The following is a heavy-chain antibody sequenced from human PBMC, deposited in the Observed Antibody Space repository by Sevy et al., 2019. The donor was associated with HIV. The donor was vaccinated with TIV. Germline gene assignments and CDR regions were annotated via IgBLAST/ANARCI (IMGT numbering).Heavy chain of an antibody. Sequence: GGSLRLSCAVSGFTFSSAWMSWFRRTPGKRLEWVGRIESKIDGGTIYYAVPVKGRFSISRDDSKNTLFLQMNSLKTEDTAVYYYATDHPPEQLVSDYWGQGTLVTVSS. V-gene: IGHV3-15*04. CDR1: GFTFSSAW. J-gene: IGHJ4*02. CDR3: ATDHPPEQLVSDY. CDR2: IESKIDGGTI. D-gene: IGHD6-6*01.